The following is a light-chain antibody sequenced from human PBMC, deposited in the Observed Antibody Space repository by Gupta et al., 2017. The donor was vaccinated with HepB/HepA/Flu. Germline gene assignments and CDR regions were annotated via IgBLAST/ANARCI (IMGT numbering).Light chain of an antibody. CDR3: FSYAGNDNWG. J-gene: IGLJ1*01. V-gene: IGLV2-8*01. CDR2: DVF. Sequence: QSAPTQPPSASGSPGQSVTISCTGTSSDIGAYNLVSWYQQHPGKAPKLIIYDVFQRPSGVPDRFSGSKSGNTASLTVSGLQAEDEADYYCFSYAGNDNWGFGGGTKVTVL. CDR1: SSDIGAYNL.